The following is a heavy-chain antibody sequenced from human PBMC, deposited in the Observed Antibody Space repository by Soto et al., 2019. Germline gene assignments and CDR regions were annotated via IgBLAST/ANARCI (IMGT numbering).Heavy chain of an antibody. CDR1: GGSISSSSYY. CDR3: AGTVDIVATVYFDY. CDR2: IYYSGST. Sequence: SETLSLTCTVSGGSISSSSYYWGWIRQPPGKGLEWIGSIYYSGSTYYNPSLKSRVTISVDTSKNQFSLKLSSVTAADTAVYYRAGTVDIVATVYFDYWGQGTLVTVSS. J-gene: IGHJ4*02. D-gene: IGHD5-12*01. V-gene: IGHV4-39*01.